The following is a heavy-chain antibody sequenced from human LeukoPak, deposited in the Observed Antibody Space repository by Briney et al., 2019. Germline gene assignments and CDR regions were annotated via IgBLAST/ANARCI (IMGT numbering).Heavy chain of an antibody. J-gene: IGHJ4*02. Sequence: GASVKVSCKASGGTFSSYAISWVRQAPGQGLEWMGGIIPIFGTANYAQKFQGRVTITADESTSTAYMELSSLRSEDTAVYYCATTYYDSSGYYFPHYWGQGTLVTVSS. CDR1: GGTFSSYA. CDR3: ATTYYDSSGYYFPHY. D-gene: IGHD3-22*01. V-gene: IGHV1-69*13. CDR2: IIPIFGTA.